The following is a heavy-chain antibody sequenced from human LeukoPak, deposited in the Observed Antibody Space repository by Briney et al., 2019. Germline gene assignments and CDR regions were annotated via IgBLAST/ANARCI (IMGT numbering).Heavy chain of an antibody. CDR3: ARAGITIFGVARGAYGMDV. Sequence: GGSLRLSCAASGFTFSDYYMTWIRQAPGKGLEWVSYIRGSASTRYYADSVKGRFTISRDNAKNSLYLQMNSLRAEDTAVYYCARAGITIFGVARGAYGMDVWGQGTTVTVSS. CDR1: GFTFSDYY. D-gene: IGHD3-3*01. J-gene: IGHJ6*02. CDR2: IRGSASTR. V-gene: IGHV3-11*04.